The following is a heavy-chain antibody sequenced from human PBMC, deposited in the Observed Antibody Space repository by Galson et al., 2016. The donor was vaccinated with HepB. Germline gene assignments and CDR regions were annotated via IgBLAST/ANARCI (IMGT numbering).Heavy chain of an antibody. D-gene: IGHD3-10*01. V-gene: IGHV3-30*18. CDR3: AKDPYYYGSGSYYFDY. CDR2: ISYDGSKK. Sequence: SLRLSCAASAFTFRTYGMHWVRQAPGTGLEWVAVISYDGSKKYYADSVKGRFTISRDNSKNTLYLQMNSLRTEDTAVYYCAKDPYYYGSGSYYFDYWGQGTLVTVSS. CDR1: AFTFRTYG. J-gene: IGHJ4*02.